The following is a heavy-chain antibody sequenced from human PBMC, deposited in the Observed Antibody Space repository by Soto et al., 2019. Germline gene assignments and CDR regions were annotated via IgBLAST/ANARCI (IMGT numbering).Heavy chain of an antibody. CDR1: GGTFSSYA. Sequence: QVQLVQSGAEVKKPGSSVKVSCKASGGTFSSYAISWVRQAPGQGLEWMGGVIPIFGTANYAQKFQGRVTITADESTSTAYMELSSLRSEDTAVYYCASLLPAAPLGAFDIWGQGTMVTVSS. J-gene: IGHJ3*02. CDR3: ASLLPAAPLGAFDI. D-gene: IGHD2-2*01. V-gene: IGHV1-69*01. CDR2: VIPIFGTA.